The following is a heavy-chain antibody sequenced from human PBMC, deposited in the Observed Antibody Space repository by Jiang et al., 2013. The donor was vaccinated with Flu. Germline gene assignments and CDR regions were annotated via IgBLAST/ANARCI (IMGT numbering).Heavy chain of an antibody. CDR2: IYYSGST. J-gene: IGHJ6*02. V-gene: IGHV4-31*03. CDR1: GGSISSGGYY. CDR3: ARGCSGGSCYGPYYGMDV. D-gene: IGHD2-15*01. Sequence: LLKPSQTLSLTCTVPGGSISSGGYYWSWIRQHPGKGLEWIGYIYYSGSTYYNPSLKSRVTISVDTSKNQFSLKLSSVTAADTAVYYCARGCSGGSCYGPYYGMDVWGQGTTVTVSS.